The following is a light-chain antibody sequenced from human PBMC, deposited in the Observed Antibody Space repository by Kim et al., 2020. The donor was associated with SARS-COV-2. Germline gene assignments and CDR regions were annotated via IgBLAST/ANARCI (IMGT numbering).Light chain of an antibody. V-gene: IGLV3-19*01. CDR1: SLRSYY. J-gene: IGLJ3*02. Sequence: SSELTQDPAVSVALGQTVRITCQGDSLRSYYASWYQQKPGQAPVLVIYGKNNRPSGIPDRFSGSSSGNTAPLTITGAQAEDEADYYCISRDSSGNHWVFGGGTQLTVL. CDR2: GKN. CDR3: ISRDSSGNHWV.